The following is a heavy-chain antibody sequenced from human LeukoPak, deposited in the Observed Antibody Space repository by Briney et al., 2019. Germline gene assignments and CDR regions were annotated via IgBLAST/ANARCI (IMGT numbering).Heavy chain of an antibody. CDR2: ISSSSSYI. D-gene: IGHD3-22*01. V-gene: IGHV3-21*01. CDR1: GFTFSSYS. Sequence: GGSLRLSCAASGFTFSSYSMNWVRQAPGKGLEWVSSISSSSSYIYYADSVKGRFTISRDNAKNSLYLQMNSLRAEDTAVYYCAREVDDSSGYQNGGIDYWGQGTLVTVSS. CDR3: AREVDDSSGYQNGGIDY. J-gene: IGHJ4*02.